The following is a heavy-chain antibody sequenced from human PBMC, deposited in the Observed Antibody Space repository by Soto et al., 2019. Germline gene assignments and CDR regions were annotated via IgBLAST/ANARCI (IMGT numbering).Heavy chain of an antibody. D-gene: IGHD6-19*01. Sequence: QVQLVESGGGVGQPGRSLRLSCAASGFTFRSYGMQWVRQAPGKGLEWVAIISYDGSEKYYADSVKGRFTISRDNSKNTLWLQMNSLRVEDTAVYYCGKSRDSGCQPMDYWGQGTLVTVSS. V-gene: IGHV3-30*18. CDR3: GKSRDSGCQPMDY. CDR1: GFTFRSYG. CDR2: ISYDGSEK. J-gene: IGHJ4*02.